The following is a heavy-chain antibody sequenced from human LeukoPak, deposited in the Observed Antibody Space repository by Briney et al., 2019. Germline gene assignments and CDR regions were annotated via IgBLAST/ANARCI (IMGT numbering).Heavy chain of an antibody. J-gene: IGHJ6*02. D-gene: IGHD3-9*01. CDR2: IYYSGST. V-gene: IGHV4-59*12. CDR1: GGSISSYY. Sequence: PSETLSLTCTVSGGSISSYYWSWIRQPPGKGLEWIGYIYYSGSTNYNPSLKSRVTISVDTSKNQFSLKLSSVTAADTAVYYCARDSQYYDILTGFLPAGMDVWGQGTTVTVSS. CDR3: ARDSQYYDILTGFLPAGMDV.